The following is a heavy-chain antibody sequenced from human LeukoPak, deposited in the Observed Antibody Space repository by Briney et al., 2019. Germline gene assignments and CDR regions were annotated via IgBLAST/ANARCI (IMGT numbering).Heavy chain of an antibody. V-gene: IGHV5-51*01. CDR1: GSSFTSYW. Sequence: GEPLQISCKGSGSSFTSYWIGWVRPMPGKGLEWMGIIYPGDSDTRYSPSFQGQVTISADKSISTAYLQWSSLKASDTAMYYCASSVGCSSTIDAFDIWGQGTMVTVSS. CDR3: ASSVGCSSTIDAFDI. D-gene: IGHD6-13*01. J-gene: IGHJ3*02. CDR2: IYPGDSDT.